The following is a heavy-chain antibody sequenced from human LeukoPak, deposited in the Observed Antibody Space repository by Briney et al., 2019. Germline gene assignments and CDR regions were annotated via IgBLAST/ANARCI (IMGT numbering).Heavy chain of an antibody. Sequence: GGSLRLSCAASGFTFTNYWMSWVRQAPGKGLEWVANIKEDGSDRYYVDSVKGRFTISRDNAKNSQYLQMNSLRAEDTAVYYCARDTGYNTFDYWGQGTLVTVSS. V-gene: IGHV3-7*05. CDR1: GFTFTNYW. CDR3: ARDTGYNTFDY. J-gene: IGHJ4*02. D-gene: IGHD5-24*01. CDR2: IKEDGSDR.